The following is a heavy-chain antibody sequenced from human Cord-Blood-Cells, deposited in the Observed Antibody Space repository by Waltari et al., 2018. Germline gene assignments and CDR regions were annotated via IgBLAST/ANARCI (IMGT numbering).Heavy chain of an antibody. CDR1: GGTFSSYA. V-gene: IGHV1-69*01. J-gene: IGHJ3*02. CDR3: ARGDGYYYDSSGYPSSAFDI. Sequence: QVQLVQSGAEVKRPGSSVKVSCKASGGTFSSYAISWVRQAPGQGLEWMGGIIPIFGTANYAQKFQGRVTITADESTSTAYMELSSLRSEDTAVYYCARGDGYYYDSSGYPSSAFDIWGQGTMVTVSS. D-gene: IGHD3-22*01. CDR2: IIPIFGTA.